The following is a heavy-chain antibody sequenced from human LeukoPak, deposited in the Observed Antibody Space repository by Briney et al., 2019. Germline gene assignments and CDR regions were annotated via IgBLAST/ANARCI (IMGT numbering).Heavy chain of an antibody. D-gene: IGHD3-22*01. V-gene: IGHV3-30-3*01. CDR1: GFTFSTYA. CDR2: ISYDGSNK. J-gene: IGHJ4*02. Sequence: GGSLRLSCAASGFTFSTYAMHWVRQAPDKGLEWVAVISYDGSNKYYPDSVKGRFTISRDNSKNTLSLQMNSLRAEDTALYYCARDSGRDSAYSTAYYFDYWGQGTLVTVSS. CDR3: ARDSGRDSAYSTAYYFDY.